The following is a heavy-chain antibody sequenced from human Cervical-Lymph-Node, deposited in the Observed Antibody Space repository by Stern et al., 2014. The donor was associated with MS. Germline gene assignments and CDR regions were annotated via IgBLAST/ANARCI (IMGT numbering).Heavy chain of an antibody. Sequence: MQLVESGAEVKKPGSSVNVSCKASGGTFNSYVISWVRQAPGQGLAWVGGFRIQSSTTHYAQKLQGRVTITADESRSTTYMELTSLRSDDTAVYYCARGGIGSSRLYYHFYGMDVWGQGTTVTVSS. V-gene: IGHV1-69*01. CDR3: ARGGIGSSRLYYHFYGMDV. CDR1: GGTFNSYV. CDR2: FRIQSSTT. D-gene: IGHD6-6*01. J-gene: IGHJ6*02.